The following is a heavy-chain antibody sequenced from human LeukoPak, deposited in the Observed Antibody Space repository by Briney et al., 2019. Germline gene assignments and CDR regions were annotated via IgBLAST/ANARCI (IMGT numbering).Heavy chain of an antibody. CDR2: IYSGGST. J-gene: IGHJ3*02. CDR1: GFTVSSNY. V-gene: IGHV3-66*01. Sequence: PGGSLRLSCAASGFTVSSNYMSWVRQAPGKGLEWVSVIYSGGSTYYADSVKGRFTISRDNSKNTLYLQMNSLRAEDTAVYYCAKYAYYYDSSGYWNAFDIWGQGTMVTVSS. D-gene: IGHD3-22*01. CDR3: AKYAYYYDSSGYWNAFDI.